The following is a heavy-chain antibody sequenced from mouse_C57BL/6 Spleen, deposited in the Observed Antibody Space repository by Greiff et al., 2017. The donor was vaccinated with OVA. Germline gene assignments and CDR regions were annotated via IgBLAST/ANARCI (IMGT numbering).Heavy chain of an antibody. Sequence: QVQLQQSGPGLVQPSQSLSITCTVSGFSLTSYGVHWVRQSPGKGLEWLGVIWRGGSTDYNAAFMSSLSITKDNSKSQVFFKMNSLQADDTAIYYSAKNWNYYDYAQYYYAMDYWGQGTSVTVSS. CDR2: IWRGGST. V-gene: IGHV2-5*01. CDR1: GFSLTSYG. D-gene: IGHD2-4*01. CDR3: AKNWNYYDYAQYYYAMDY. J-gene: IGHJ4*01.